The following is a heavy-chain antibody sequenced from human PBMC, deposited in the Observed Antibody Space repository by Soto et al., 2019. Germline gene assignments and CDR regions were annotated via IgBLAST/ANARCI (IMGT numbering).Heavy chain of an antibody. Sequence: ASVKVSCKASGYAFSFGFSWVRQAPGQGLEWMGGIIPIFGTANYAQKFQGRVTITADESTSTAYMELSSLRSEDTAVYYCAGDGYCTNGVCSNWFDPWGQGTLVTVSS. J-gene: IGHJ5*02. V-gene: IGHV1-69*13. CDR1: GYAFSFG. D-gene: IGHD2-8*01. CDR2: IIPIFGTA. CDR3: AGDGYCTNGVCSNWFDP.